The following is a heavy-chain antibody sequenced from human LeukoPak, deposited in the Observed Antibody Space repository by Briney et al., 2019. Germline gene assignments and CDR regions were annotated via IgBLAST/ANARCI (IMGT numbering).Heavy chain of an antibody. CDR1: GDSITSGSYY. Sequence: SETLSLTCTVSGDSITSGSYYWAWIRQHPGKGLEWIGYIYYTGGTHYNPSLKSRLTISVDTSENHFSLKLSSVTAADTAIYFCARAQGAFDIWGQGTMVTVSS. CDR2: IYYTGGT. V-gene: IGHV4-31*03. CDR3: ARAQGAFDI. J-gene: IGHJ3*02.